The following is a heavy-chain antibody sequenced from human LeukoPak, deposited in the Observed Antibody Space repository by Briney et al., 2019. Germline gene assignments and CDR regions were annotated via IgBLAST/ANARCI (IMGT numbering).Heavy chain of an antibody. CDR2: IIPILGIA. D-gene: IGHD2-2*01. CDR1: GGTFSSYT. CDR3: ARHCSSTSCYGRGGWFDP. V-gene: IGHV1-69*02. Sequence: WASVKVSCKASGGTFSSYTISWVRQAPGQGLEWMGRIIPILGIANYAQKFKGRVTITADKSTSTAYMELSSLRSEDTAVYYCARHCSSTSCYGRGGWFDPWGQGTLVTVSS. J-gene: IGHJ5*02.